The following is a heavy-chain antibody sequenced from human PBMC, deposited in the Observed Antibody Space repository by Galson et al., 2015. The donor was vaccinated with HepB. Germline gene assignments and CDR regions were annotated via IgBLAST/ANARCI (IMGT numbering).Heavy chain of an antibody. Sequence: QSGAEVKKPGESLKISCKGSGYSFTSYWIGWVRQMPGKGLEWMGIIYPGDSDTRYSPSFQGQVTISADKSISTAYLQWSSLKASDTAMYYCAREGYSGYDTRGYYYYGMDVWGQGTTVTVSS. CDR2: IYPGDSDT. D-gene: IGHD5-12*01. CDR3: AREGYSGYDTRGYYYYGMDV. V-gene: IGHV5-51*01. CDR1: GYSFTSYW. J-gene: IGHJ6*02.